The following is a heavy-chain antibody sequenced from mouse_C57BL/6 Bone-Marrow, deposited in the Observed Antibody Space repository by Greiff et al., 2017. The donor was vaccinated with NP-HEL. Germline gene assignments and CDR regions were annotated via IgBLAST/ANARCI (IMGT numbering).Heavy chain of an antibody. V-gene: IGHV14-3*01. CDR2: IDPANGNT. J-gene: IGHJ3*01. D-gene: IGHD2-4*01. CDR3: ARGILRRAY. CDR1: GYAFSSYW. Sequence: VQLQQSGAELVKPGASVKISCKASGYAFSSYWMNWVKQRPEQGLEWIGRIDPANGNTKYAPKFQGKATITADTSSNTAYLQLSSLTSEDTAIYYCARGILRRAYWGQGTLVTVSA.